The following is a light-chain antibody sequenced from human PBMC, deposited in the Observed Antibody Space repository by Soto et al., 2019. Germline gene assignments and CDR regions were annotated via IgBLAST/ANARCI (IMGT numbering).Light chain of an antibody. Sequence: EVVLTQSPGTLSLSPGGRATLSCRASQSVSSNYLAWYQQKPGQAPRLLMYDASSRATGIPVRFSGSASGTEFTLAISSLEPEDFAVYYCQQRSNWPPTFGPGTKVDIK. V-gene: IGKV3D-20*02. CDR3: QQRSNWPPT. J-gene: IGKJ3*01. CDR2: DAS. CDR1: QSVSSNY.